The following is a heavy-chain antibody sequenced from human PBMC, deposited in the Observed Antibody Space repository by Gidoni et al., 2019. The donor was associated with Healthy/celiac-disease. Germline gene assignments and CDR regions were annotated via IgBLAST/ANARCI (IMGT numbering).Heavy chain of an antibody. Sequence: QITLKESGPTLVKPTQTLTLTCTFSGFSLNTSGVGVGWIRQPPGKALEWLALSYWNDDKRYSPSLKSRLTITKDTSKNQVVLTMTNMDPVDTATYYCAHRPPYYDFWSGYYSSWFDPWGQGTLVTVSS. CDR1: GFSLNTSGVG. CDR3: AHRPPYYDFWSGYYSSWFDP. CDR2: SYWNDDK. D-gene: IGHD3-3*01. V-gene: IGHV2-5*01. J-gene: IGHJ5*02.